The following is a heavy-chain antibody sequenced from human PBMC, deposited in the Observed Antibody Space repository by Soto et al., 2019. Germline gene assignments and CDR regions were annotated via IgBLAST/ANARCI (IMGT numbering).Heavy chain of an antibody. V-gene: IGHV3-23*01. Sequence: QLLQSGGGLVQPAGSLTLSCAASGFTFGTTDMSWVRQAPGEGLEWVSTIDGSGGITYYADSVKGRFTISRDNSRNTWYPRMNILRGDDTALYYCVKNSGWFNTWGQGALVT. CDR1: GFTFGTTD. CDR2: IDGSGGIT. J-gene: IGHJ5*02. CDR3: VKNSGWFNT. D-gene: IGHD3-10*01.